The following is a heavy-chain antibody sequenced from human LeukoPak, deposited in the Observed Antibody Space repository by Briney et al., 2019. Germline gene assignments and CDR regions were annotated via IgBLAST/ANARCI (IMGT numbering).Heavy chain of an antibody. CDR1: GGSISSYY. Sequence: PSETLSLTCTVSGGSISSYYWSWIRQPPGKGLEWIGYIYYSGSTNYNPSLKSRVTISVDTSKNQFSLKLSSVTAADTAVYYCARARPYYYDSSGYDPDAFDIWGQGTMVTVSS. CDR3: ARARPYYYDSSGYDPDAFDI. D-gene: IGHD3-22*01. V-gene: IGHV4-59*01. CDR2: IYYSGST. J-gene: IGHJ3*02.